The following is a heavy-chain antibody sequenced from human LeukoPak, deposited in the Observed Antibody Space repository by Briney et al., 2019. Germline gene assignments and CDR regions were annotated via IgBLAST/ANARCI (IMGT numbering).Heavy chain of an antibody. CDR3: AKGDYDILTGYYMPDYFDY. D-gene: IGHD3-9*01. V-gene: IGHV3-30*02. CDR2: IRYDGSNK. J-gene: IGHJ4*02. CDR1: GFTFSSYG. Sequence: PGGSLRLSCAASGFTFSSYGMHWVRQAPGKGLEWVAFIRYDGSNKYYADSVKGRFTISGDNSKNTLYLQMNSLRAEDTAVYYCAKGDYDILTGYYMPDYFDYWGQGTLVTVSS.